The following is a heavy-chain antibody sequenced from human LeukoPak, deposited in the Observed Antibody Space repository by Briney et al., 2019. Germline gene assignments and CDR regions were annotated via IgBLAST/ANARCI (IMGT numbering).Heavy chain of an antibody. CDR2: IYPGDSDT. CDR3: ARHRGRYYYYMDV. Sequence: GESLKISCKGSGYSFTSYWIGWVRQMPGKGLEWMGIIYPGDSDTGYSPSFQGQVTISADKSISTAYLQWSSLKASDTAMYYCARHRGRYYYYMDVWGKGTTVTVSS. V-gene: IGHV5-51*01. D-gene: IGHD5-24*01. J-gene: IGHJ6*03. CDR1: GYSFTSYW.